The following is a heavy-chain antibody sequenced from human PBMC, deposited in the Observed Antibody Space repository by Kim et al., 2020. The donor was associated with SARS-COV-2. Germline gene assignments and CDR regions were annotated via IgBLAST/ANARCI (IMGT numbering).Heavy chain of an antibody. Sequence: YAESVNGRFSISRDNAKKSLSQQMNGLTPEDTAVYYCVRGAANWGQGTLVTVSS. CDR3: VRGAAN. J-gene: IGHJ4*02. D-gene: IGHD6-25*01. V-gene: IGHV3-11*01.